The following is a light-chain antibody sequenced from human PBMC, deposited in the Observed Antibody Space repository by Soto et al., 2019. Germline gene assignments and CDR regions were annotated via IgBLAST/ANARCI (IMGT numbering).Light chain of an antibody. Sequence: EIVMTQSPATLSVSPGDRATLSCRASQSVSSSLAWYQQIPGQAPRLLIYDASTRATGIPARFGGSGSGTEVTLTISSLPSEDFAVYYCQKYNNWPPLTFGGGTKVELK. CDR1: QSVSSS. J-gene: IGKJ4*01. V-gene: IGKV3-15*01. CDR2: DAS. CDR3: QKYNNWPPLT.